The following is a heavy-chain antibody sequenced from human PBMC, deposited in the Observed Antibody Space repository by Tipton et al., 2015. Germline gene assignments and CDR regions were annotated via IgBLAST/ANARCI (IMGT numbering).Heavy chain of an antibody. V-gene: IGHV4-4*07. Sequence: TLSLTCTVSGGSLSSRYWSWIRQPAGRGLEWIGLIYTSDSTNYNPSLKSRVTMSVDTSKNQFSLKLTSVTAADTALYYCARVRFLQYLEHWHFDLWGRGTLVTVSS. D-gene: IGHD3-3*01. CDR2: IYTSDST. CDR1: GGSLSSRY. CDR3: ARVRFLQYLEHWHFDL. J-gene: IGHJ2*01.